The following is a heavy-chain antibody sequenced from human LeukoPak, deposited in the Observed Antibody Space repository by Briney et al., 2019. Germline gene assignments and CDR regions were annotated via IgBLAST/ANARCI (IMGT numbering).Heavy chain of an antibody. Sequence: SEALSLTCAVYGGSFSGYYWSWIRQPPGKGLEWIGEINHSGSTNYNPSLKSRVTISVDTSKNQFSLKLNSVTAADTAVYYCARRRGYSGSYYYYAMDVWGQGTTVTVSS. J-gene: IGHJ6*02. CDR1: GGSFSGYY. CDR2: INHSGST. D-gene: IGHD5-12*01. V-gene: IGHV4-34*01. CDR3: ARRRGYSGSYYYYAMDV.